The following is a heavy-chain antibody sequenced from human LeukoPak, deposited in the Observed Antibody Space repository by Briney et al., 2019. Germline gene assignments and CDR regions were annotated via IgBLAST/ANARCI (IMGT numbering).Heavy chain of an antibody. V-gene: IGHV5-51*01. CDR1: GYSFTSYW. D-gene: IGHD5-18*01. CDR2: NYPGGSDT. Sequence: GESLKIFCWGAGYSFTSYWIGWVRPMPGKGLEWRGSNYPGGSDTRYSPSFQGQVTISADKSICTAYLQWSSLKASDTAMYYCARLAGNTAMGTGLDYWGQGTLVTVSS. CDR3: ARLAGNTAMGTGLDY. J-gene: IGHJ4*02.